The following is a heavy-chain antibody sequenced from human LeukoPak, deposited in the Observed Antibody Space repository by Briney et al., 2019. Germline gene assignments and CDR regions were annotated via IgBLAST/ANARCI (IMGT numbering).Heavy chain of an antibody. V-gene: IGHV4-39*01. CDR2: IYYSGST. CDR1: GGSISSSSYY. D-gene: IGHD3-3*01. Sequence: SETLSLTCTVSGGSISSSSYYWGWIRQPPGKGLEWIGSIYYSGSTYYNPSLKSRVTISVDTSKNQFSLKLSSVTAADTAVYYCARRLSGITIFGVVIIRGYWFDPWGQGTLVTVSS. CDR3: ARRLSGITIFGVVIIRGYWFDP. J-gene: IGHJ5*02.